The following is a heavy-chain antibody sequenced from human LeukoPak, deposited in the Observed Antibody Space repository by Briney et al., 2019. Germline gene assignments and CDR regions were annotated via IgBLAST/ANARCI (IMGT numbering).Heavy chain of an antibody. CDR2: INHSGST. J-gene: IGHJ3*02. D-gene: IGHD3-9*01. CDR3: ARAGIYYDILTGYYSKWAFDI. CDR1: GGSFSGYY. Sequence: SETLSPTCAVYGGSFSGYYWSWIRQPPGKGLEWIGEINHSGSTNYNPSLKSRVTISVDTSKNQFSLKLSSVTAADTAVYYCARAGIYYDILTGYYSKWAFDIWGQGTMVTVSS. V-gene: IGHV4-34*01.